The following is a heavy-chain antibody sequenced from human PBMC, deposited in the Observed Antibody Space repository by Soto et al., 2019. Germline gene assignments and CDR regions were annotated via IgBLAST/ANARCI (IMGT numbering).Heavy chain of an antibody. J-gene: IGHJ6*02. Sequence: GGSLRLSCAASGFTFSSYAMSWVRQAPGKGLEWVSVISGSGGSTYYADSVKGRFTISRDSSKNTLYLQMDSLRAEDTAVYYCAKFGAGRRPYYFYGMDVWGQGTTVTVSS. CDR2: ISGSGGST. D-gene: IGHD3-16*01. V-gene: IGHV3-23*01. CDR3: AKFGAGRRPYYFYGMDV. CDR1: GFTFSSYA.